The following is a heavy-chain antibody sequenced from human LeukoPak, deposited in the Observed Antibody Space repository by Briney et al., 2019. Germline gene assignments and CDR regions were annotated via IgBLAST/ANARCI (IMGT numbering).Heavy chain of an antibody. Sequence: GGSLRLSCAASGFTFSSYAMSWVRQAPGKGLEWVSAISGSGGSTYCADSVKGRFTISRDNSKNTLYLQMNSLRVEDTAAYYCANYISRIHFDYWGQGTLVTVSS. J-gene: IGHJ4*02. D-gene: IGHD2-2*02. CDR2: ISGSGGST. V-gene: IGHV3-23*01. CDR1: GFTFSSYA. CDR3: ANYISRIHFDY.